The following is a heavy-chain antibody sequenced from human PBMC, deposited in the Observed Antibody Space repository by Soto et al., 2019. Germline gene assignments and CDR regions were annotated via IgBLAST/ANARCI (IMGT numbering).Heavy chain of an antibody. D-gene: IGHD5-18*01. V-gene: IGHV4-59*01. CDR2: IYYSGST. Sequence: SETLSLTCTVSGGSISSYYWSWIRQPPGKGLEWIGYIYYSGSTNYNPSLKSRVTISVDTPKNQFSLKLSSVTAADTAVYYCARENVGYSYGYVYYFDYWGQGTLVTVSS. CDR1: GGSISSYY. J-gene: IGHJ4*02. CDR3: ARENVGYSYGYVYYFDY.